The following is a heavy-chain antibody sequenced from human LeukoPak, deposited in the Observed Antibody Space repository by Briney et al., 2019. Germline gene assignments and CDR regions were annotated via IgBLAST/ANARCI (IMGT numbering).Heavy chain of an antibody. CDR1: GGSISSYY. CDR2: IYTSGST. CDR3: ARTREGSLYYYYYMDV. J-gene: IGHJ6*03. Sequence: SETLSLTCTVSGGSISSYYWSWIRQPAWKGLEWIGRIYTSGSTNYNPSLKSRVTMSVDTSKNQFSLKLSSVTAADTAVYYCARTREGSLYYYYYMDVWGKGTTVTVSS. V-gene: IGHV4-4*07. D-gene: IGHD2-15*01.